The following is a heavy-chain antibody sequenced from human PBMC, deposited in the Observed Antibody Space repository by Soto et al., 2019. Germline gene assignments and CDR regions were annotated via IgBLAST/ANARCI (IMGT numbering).Heavy chain of an antibody. Sequence: QVQLQESGPGLVKPSQTLSLTCTVSGGSISSSDYYWSWIRQPPGKGLEWIGYIYYSGSTYYNPSLKXXVXIXADTPENQSSRKLSSVTAADTAVYYWARWGYGSGDIWGQGTMVTVSS. D-gene: IGHD5-12*01. CDR2: IYYSGST. CDR3: ARWGYGSGDI. V-gene: IGHV4-30-4*01. CDR1: GGSISSSDYY. J-gene: IGHJ3*02.